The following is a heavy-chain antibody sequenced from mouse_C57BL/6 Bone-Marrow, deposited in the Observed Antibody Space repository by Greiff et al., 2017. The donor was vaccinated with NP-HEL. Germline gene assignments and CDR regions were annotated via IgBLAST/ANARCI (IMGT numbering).Heavy chain of an antibody. Sequence: EVQLQQSGAELVKPGASVKLSCTASGFNIKDYYMHWVKQRTEQGLEWIGRIDPEDGEPKYAPKFQGKATITADTSSNTAYLQLSSLTSEDTAVYYCARDTTVVAPYAMDYWGQGTSVTVSS. CDR2: IDPEDGEP. J-gene: IGHJ4*01. CDR1: GFNIKDYY. CDR3: ARDTTVVAPYAMDY. D-gene: IGHD1-1*01. V-gene: IGHV14-2*01.